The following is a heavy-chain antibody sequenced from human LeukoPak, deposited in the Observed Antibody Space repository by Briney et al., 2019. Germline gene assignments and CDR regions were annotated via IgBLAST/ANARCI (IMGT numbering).Heavy chain of an antibody. V-gene: IGHV3-33*01. CDR3: ARGFIAAAGTFDY. CDR2: IWYDGSNK. Sequence: GGSLRLSCAASGFTFSSYGMHWVRQAPGKGLEWVAVIWYDGSNKCYADSVKGRFTISRDNSKNTLYLQMNSLRAEDTAVYYCARGFIAAAGTFDYWGQGTLVTVSS. CDR1: GFTFSSYG. D-gene: IGHD6-13*01. J-gene: IGHJ4*02.